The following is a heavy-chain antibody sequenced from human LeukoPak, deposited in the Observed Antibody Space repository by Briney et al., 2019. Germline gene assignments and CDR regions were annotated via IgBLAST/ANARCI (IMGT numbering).Heavy chain of an antibody. Sequence: PGGSLRLSCAASGFTFSSYAMSWVRQAPGKGLEWVSAISGSGGSTYYADSVKGRFTISRGNSKNTLYLQMNSLRAEDTAVYYCAKDLVGIAAAGYFDYWGQGTLVTVSS. CDR2: ISGSGGST. CDR3: AKDLVGIAAAGYFDY. D-gene: IGHD6-13*01. J-gene: IGHJ4*02. CDR1: GFTFSSYA. V-gene: IGHV3-23*01.